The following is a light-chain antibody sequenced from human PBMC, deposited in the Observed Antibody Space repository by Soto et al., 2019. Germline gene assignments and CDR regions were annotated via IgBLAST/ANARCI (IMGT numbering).Light chain of an antibody. CDR3: QTWGTGIRGV. J-gene: IGLJ2*01. CDR1: SGHSSYA. Sequence: QPVLTQSPSASASLGASVKLTCTLSSGHSSYAIAWHQQQPEKGPRYLMKLNSDGSHSKGDGIPDRFSGSTSGAERYLTIASLQSEDEADYYCQTWGTGIRGVFGGGTKQTVL. V-gene: IGLV4-69*01. CDR2: LNSDGSH.